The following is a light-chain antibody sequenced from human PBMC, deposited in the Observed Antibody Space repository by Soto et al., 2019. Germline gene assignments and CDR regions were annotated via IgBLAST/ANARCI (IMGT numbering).Light chain of an antibody. CDR1: QSVRSD. J-gene: IGKJ5*01. CDR3: QQYNNWVVT. CDR2: GAS. V-gene: IGKV3-15*01. Sequence: EIVMTQSPGTLSVAPGERATLSCRASQSVRSDVAWYQHKPGQAPRLLIYGASTRATGIPARFIGSGSETEFTLTISSLQSEDSAIYYRQQYNNWVVTFGQGTRLEIK.